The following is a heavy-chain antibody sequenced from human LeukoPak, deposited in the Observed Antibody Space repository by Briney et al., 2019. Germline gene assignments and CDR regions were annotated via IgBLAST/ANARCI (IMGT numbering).Heavy chain of an antibody. Sequence: NPGGSLRLSCAASGFTFSNAWMSWVRQAPGKGLEWVGRIKSKTDGGTTDYAAPVKGRFTISRDDSKNTLYLQMNSLRAEDTAVYYCAKSGYYDSSGFPNYFDYWGQGTLVTVSS. V-gene: IGHV3-15*01. J-gene: IGHJ4*02. CDR1: GFTFSNAW. CDR2: IKSKTDGGTT. D-gene: IGHD3-22*01. CDR3: AKSGYYDSSGFPNYFDY.